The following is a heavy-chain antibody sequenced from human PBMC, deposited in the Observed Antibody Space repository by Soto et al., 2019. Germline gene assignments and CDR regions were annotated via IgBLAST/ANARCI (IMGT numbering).Heavy chain of an antibody. CDR3: ARGQRFCDWFDP. J-gene: IGHJ5*02. CDR1: GCSITSYY. CDR2: VYSSGGT. V-gene: IGHV4-4*07. D-gene: IGHD3-3*01. Sequence: SETLSLPCPVSGCSITSYYWTWIRQPAVKGLEWIGRVYSSGGTHYNPSLKSRVTISLDTSKKQFSLRLLSVTDADTAVYFCARGQRFCDWFDPWGQGTLVTVSS.